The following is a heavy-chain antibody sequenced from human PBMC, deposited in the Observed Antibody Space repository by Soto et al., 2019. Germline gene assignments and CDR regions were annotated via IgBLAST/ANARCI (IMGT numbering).Heavy chain of an antibody. CDR2: VFYTGFT. Sequence: LSLTCAVSGASISGSYYYWAWLRQSPGKGPEWIGSVFYTGFTSYNPSLESRVSVSVDTSKSQFSLKLSAVTAADTAVYYCATSQKGYNWNYFDHWGQGALVTVSS. J-gene: IGHJ4*02. CDR1: GASISGSYYY. D-gene: IGHD1-20*01. CDR3: ATSQKGYNWNYFDH. V-gene: IGHV4-39*01.